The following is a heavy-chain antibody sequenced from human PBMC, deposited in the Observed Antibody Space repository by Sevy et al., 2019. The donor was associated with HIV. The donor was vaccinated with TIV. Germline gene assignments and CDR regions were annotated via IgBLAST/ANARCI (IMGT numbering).Heavy chain of an antibody. CDR2: VNSDGST. J-gene: IGHJ4*02. CDR1: GYTFSNYW. Sequence: GESLKISCEGSGYTFSNYWMHWVRQAPGKGLEWVSRVNSDGSTAYADSVKGRFTTSRDNAENTMSLQMNSLRAEDTALYYCVAANSWEDYWGQGTLVTVSS. V-gene: IGHV3-74*01. D-gene: IGHD6-13*01. CDR3: VAANSWEDY.